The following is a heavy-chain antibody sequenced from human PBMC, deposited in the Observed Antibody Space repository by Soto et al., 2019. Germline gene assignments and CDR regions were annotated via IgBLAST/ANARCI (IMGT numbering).Heavy chain of an antibody. CDR3: ARQPGYKKVLDY. V-gene: IGHV4-59*01. CDR1: GGSISNYY. CDR2: VYNSGST. D-gene: IGHD1-1*01. J-gene: IGHJ4*02. Sequence: PSETLSLTCSVSGGSISNYYWSWVRQSPGKGLEWIGYVYNSGSTNYTPSLRSRVTMSVDTSKNHFSLSLTSVTAADTAVYYCARQPGYKKVLDYWGQGTLVTVSS.